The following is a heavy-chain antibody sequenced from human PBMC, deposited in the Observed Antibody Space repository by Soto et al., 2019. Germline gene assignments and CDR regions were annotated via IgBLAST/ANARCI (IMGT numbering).Heavy chain of an antibody. CDR2: ISGSGGST. J-gene: IGHJ6*02. CDR1: GFTFSSYA. V-gene: IGHV3-23*01. CDR3: AKARKLLLWFGDGMDV. Sequence: GGSLRLSCAASGFTFSSYAMSWVRQAPGKGLEWVSAISGSGGSTYYADSVKGRFTISRDNSKNTLYLQMNSLRAEGTAVYCCAKARKLLLWFGDGMDVWGQGTTVTVSS. D-gene: IGHD3-10*01.